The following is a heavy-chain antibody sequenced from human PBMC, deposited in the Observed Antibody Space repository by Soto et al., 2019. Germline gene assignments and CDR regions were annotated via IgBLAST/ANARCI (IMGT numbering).Heavy chain of an antibody. D-gene: IGHD2-15*01. CDR2: IRSKANDYAT. Sequence: EVQLVQSGGGLVQPGGSLKLSCAASGFTFSGSTVHWGRQASGEGLQWVGRIRSKANDYATTYIASVKGRFTISRDDSRNTAYLQMSDLKTEDTAVYYCTGGYCTGGTCYSGYFQHWGQGALVTVFS. CDR1: GFTFSGST. CDR3: TGGYCTGGTCYSGYFQH. V-gene: IGHV3-73*02. J-gene: IGHJ1*01.